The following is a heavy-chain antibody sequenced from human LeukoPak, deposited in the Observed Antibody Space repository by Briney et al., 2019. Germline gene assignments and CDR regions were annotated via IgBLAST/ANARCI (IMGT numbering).Heavy chain of an antibody. CDR3: ARLRIRGTEKYYYYYGMDV. CDR1: GGSFSDYY. J-gene: IGHJ6*02. D-gene: IGHD3-10*01. CDR2: INHSGST. Sequence: PSETLSLTCAVYGGSFSDYYWSWIRQPPGKGLEWIGEINHSGSTNYNPSLKSRVTISVDTSKNQFSLKLSSVTAADTAVYYCARLRIRGTEKYYYYYGMDVWGQGTTVTVSS. V-gene: IGHV4-34*01.